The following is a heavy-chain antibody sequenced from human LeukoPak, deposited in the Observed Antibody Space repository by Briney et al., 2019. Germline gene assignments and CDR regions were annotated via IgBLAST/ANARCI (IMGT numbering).Heavy chain of an antibody. J-gene: IGHJ5*02. D-gene: IGHD6-19*01. Sequence: PGGSLRLSCAASGFTFSTSVIHWVRQAPGKGLEWVSGIRGSDGTTHYADSVKGRYTISIDNSKIALYLQMNSLRAEDTAMYYCAKEGGSSGRAGWFDPWGPGTLVNGSS. CDR3: AKEGGSSGRAGWFDP. CDR2: IRGSDGTT. CDR1: GFTFSTSV. V-gene: IGHV3-23*01.